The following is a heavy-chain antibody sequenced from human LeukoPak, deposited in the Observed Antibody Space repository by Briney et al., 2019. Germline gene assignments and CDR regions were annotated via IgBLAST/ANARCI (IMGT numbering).Heavy chain of an antibody. CDR1: GGSISSGGYY. V-gene: IGHV4-30-2*01. D-gene: IGHD4-17*01. CDR2: IYHIGST. J-gene: IGHJ5*02. Sequence: SETLSLTCTVSGGSISSGGYYWSWIRQPPGKGLEWIGYIYHIGSTYYNPSLKSRVTISVDRSKNQFSLKLSSVTAADTAVYYCARDHNYGGYERWFDPWGQGTLVTVSS. CDR3: ARDHNYGGYERWFDP.